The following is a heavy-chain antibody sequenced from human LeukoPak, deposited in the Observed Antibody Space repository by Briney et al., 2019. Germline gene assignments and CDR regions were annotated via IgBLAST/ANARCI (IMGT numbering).Heavy chain of an antibody. D-gene: IGHD6-19*01. J-gene: IGHJ3*02. CDR2: ISATSSYI. CDR3: ARDKTEQWLVLEAFDI. CDR1: GFTFSSYS. Sequence: GGSLRLSCAASGFTFSSYSMNWVRQTPGKGLEWVSSISATSSYIYYADSARGRFTISRDNAKNSLYLQMNSLRAEDTAVYYCARDKTEQWLVLEAFDIWGQGTVLTVS. V-gene: IGHV3-21*01.